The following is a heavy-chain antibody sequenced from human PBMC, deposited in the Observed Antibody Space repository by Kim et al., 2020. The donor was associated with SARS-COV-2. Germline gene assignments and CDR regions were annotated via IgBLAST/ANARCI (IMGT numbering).Heavy chain of an antibody. D-gene: IGHD3-22*01. CDR3: ASPSYDSSGQPLDY. Sequence: AQKFQGRVTMTRDTSTSTVSMELRSLGSEDTAVYYCASPSYDSSGQPLDYWGQGTLVTVSS. J-gene: IGHJ4*02. V-gene: IGHV1-46*01.